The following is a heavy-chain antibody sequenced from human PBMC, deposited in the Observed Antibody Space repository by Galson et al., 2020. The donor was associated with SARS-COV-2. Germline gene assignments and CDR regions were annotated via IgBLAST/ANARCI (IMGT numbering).Heavy chain of an antibody. V-gene: IGHV3-73*01. CDR2: IRSKSNNYAT. CDR1: GFTFSDSA. CDR3: TRVPPYRNSFWDAFDI. J-gene: IGHJ3*02. D-gene: IGHD6-6*01. Sequence: GGSLRLSCAASGFTFSDSAMYWVRQASGKGLEWVGRIRSKSNNYATAYAASVKGRFTISRDDSQSTAYLQMNSLKIKDTAVYYCTRVPPYRNSFWDAFDIWGQGTMVTVSS.